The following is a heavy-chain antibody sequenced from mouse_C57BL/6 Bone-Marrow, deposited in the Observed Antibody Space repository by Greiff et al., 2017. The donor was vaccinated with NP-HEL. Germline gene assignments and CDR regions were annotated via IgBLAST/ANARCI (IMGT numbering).Heavy chain of an antibody. CDR2: IYPSDSET. CDR1: GYTFTSYW. CDR3: ARRCLLSYSFDY. D-gene: IGHD2-3*01. J-gene: IGHJ2*01. Sequence: QVQLQQPGAELVRPGSSVKLSCKASGYTFTSYWMDWVKQRPGQGLEWIGNIYPSDSETHYNQKFKDKATLTVDKSSSTAYMQLSSLTSEDFAVYYCARRCLLSYSFDYWGQGTTLTVSS. V-gene: IGHV1-61*01.